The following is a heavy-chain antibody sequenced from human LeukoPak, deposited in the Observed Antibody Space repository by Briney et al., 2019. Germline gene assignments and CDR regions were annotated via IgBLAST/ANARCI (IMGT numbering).Heavy chain of an antibody. Sequence: SQTLSLTCAISGDSVSSNSAAWNWIRQPPSRGLEWLGRTYYRSKWYNDYAVSVKSRITINPDTSKNQFSLQLNSVTPEDTAVYYCARLSKGYYGSGRTYYFDYWGQGTLVTVSS. CDR3: ARLSKGYYGSGRTYYFDY. V-gene: IGHV6-1*01. J-gene: IGHJ4*02. D-gene: IGHD3-10*01. CDR2: TYYRSKWYN. CDR1: GDSVSSNSAA.